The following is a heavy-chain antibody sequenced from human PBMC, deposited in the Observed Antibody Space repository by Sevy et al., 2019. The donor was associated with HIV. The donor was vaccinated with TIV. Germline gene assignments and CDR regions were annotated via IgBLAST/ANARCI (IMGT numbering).Heavy chain of an antibody. J-gene: IGHJ6*02. CDR2: ISGDNST. CDR1: GFTFSSYA. CDR3: AKAPFYGFWSGYYAFYGMDV. Sequence: LSLTCGASGFTFSSYAMSWVRQAPGKGLEWVSSISGDNSTYYADSVEGRFTISRDNSQNTLYLQMNSLRAEDTAVYYCAKAPFYGFWSGYYAFYGMDVWGQGTTVTVSS. V-gene: IGHV3-23*01. D-gene: IGHD3-3*01.